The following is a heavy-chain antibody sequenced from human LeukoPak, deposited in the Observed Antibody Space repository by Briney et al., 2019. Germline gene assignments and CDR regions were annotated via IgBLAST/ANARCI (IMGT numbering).Heavy chain of an antibody. D-gene: IGHD3-22*01. CDR3: ASRHNYYDSSGYYYWYFDL. CDR1: GGSISSSNW. Sequence: PSGTLSLTCAVSGGSISSSNWWSWVRQPPGKGLEWIGEIYHSGSTNYNPSLKSRVTISVDKSKNQFSLKLSSVTAADTAVYYCASRHNYYDSSGYYYWYFDLWGRGTLVTVSS. J-gene: IGHJ2*01. CDR2: IYHSGST. V-gene: IGHV4-4*02.